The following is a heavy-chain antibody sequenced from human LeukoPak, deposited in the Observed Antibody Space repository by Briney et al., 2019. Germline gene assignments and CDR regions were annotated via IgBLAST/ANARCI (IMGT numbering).Heavy chain of an antibody. D-gene: IGHD1-26*01. Sequence: PSETLSLTCTISGGSISSYYWSWIRQSPGKGLEWIGYLYYSGSTNYNLSLRSRVTISVDMSKNQFSLKLSSVTAADTAVYYCASRDSGSDYWGQGTLVTVSS. CDR3: ASRDSGSDY. CDR1: GGSISSYY. V-gene: IGHV4-59*01. J-gene: IGHJ4*02. CDR2: LYYSGST.